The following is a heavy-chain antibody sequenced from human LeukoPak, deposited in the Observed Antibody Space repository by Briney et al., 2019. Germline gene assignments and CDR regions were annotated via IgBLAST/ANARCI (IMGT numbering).Heavy chain of an antibody. CDR2: INTSGNS. CDR1: GSPISSYY. Sequence: SETLSLTCTVSGSPISSYYWSWIRQPAGKGLDWIGRINTSGNSKYNPSLKSRVTMSVDTSKNQFSLKLSSVTAADTAVYYCARETFGSSLPGVSVDVWGQGTTVTVSS. J-gene: IGHJ6*02. CDR3: ARETFGSSLPGVSVDV. V-gene: IGHV4-4*07. D-gene: IGHD6-13*01.